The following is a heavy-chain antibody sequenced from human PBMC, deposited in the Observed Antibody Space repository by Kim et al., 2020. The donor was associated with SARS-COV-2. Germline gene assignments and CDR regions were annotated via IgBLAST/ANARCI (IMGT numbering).Heavy chain of an antibody. V-gene: IGHV3-73*01. CDR1: GLTLSGSA. J-gene: IGHJ3*02. CDR3: TSVPATTSASWDAFD. Sequence: GGYLRLSCAASGLTLSGSAIYWVRQVSRKGLAWVGRIRSKANSYATTYAASVRGRFSISRDDSKNTAYLQMNNLKTEDTAAYYCTSVPATTSASWDAFD. D-gene: IGHD1-1*01. CDR2: IRSKANSYAT.